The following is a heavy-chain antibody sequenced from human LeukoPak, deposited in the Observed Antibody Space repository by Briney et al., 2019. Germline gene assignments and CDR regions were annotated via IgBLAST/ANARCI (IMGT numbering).Heavy chain of an antibody. CDR2: ISYDGSNK. Sequence: GGSLRLSCAASGFTFSSYAMHWVRQAPGKGLEWVAVISYDGSNKYYADSVKGRFTISRDNSKNTLYLQMNSLRAEDTAVYYCAKGLVDRKYTYYYDSSGWLDPWGQGTLVTVSS. J-gene: IGHJ5*02. CDR1: GFTFSSYA. V-gene: IGHV3-30-3*01. D-gene: IGHD3-22*01. CDR3: AKGLVDRKYTYYYDSSGWLDP.